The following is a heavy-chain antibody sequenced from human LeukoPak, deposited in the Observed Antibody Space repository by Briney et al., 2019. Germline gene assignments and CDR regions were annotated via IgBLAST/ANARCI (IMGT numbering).Heavy chain of an antibody. CDR2: IYQSGST. D-gene: IGHD4-11*01. Sequence: SETLSLTYAVSGGSISSSKWWSWVRQPPGKGLEWIGEIYQSGSTNYNPSLKSRVTISVDKSKNQFSLKLSSVTAADTAVYYCAVSSTTVTSDYYYGMDVWGQGTTVTVSS. J-gene: IGHJ6*02. V-gene: IGHV4-4*02. CDR1: GGSISSSKW. CDR3: AVSSTTVTSDYYYGMDV.